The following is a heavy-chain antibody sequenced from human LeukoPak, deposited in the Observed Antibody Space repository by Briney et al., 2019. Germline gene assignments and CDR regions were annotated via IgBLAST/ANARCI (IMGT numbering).Heavy chain of an antibody. V-gene: IGHV4-59*01. CDR3: ARDGRTTVTTNYYYGMDV. J-gene: IGHJ6*02. D-gene: IGHD4-17*01. CDR1: GGSISSYY. Sequence: SETLSLTCTVSGGSISSYYWSWIRQPPGKGLEWIGYIYYSGSTNYNPSLKSRVTISVDTSKNQFSLKLSSVTAADTAVYYCARDGRTTVTTNYYYGMDVWGQGTTVTVSS. CDR2: IYYSGST.